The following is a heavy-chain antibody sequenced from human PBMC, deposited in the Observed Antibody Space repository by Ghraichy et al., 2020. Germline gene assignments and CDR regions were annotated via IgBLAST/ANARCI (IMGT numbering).Heavy chain of an antibody. V-gene: IGHV1-69*02. CDR1: GGTFSSYT. D-gene: IGHD3-22*01. Sequence: SVKVSCKASGGTFSSYTISWVRQAPGQGLEWMGRIIPILGIANYAQKFQGRVTITADKSTSTAYMELSSLRSEDTAVYYCARAYYYDSSGYLYDVGSDAFDIWGQGTMVAVSS. CDR3: ARAYYYDSSGYLYDVGSDAFDI. J-gene: IGHJ3*02. CDR2: IIPILGIA.